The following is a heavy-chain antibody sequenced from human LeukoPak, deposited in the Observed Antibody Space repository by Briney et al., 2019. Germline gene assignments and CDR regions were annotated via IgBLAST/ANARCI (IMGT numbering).Heavy chain of an antibody. CDR1: GFTFSSYG. V-gene: IGHV3-30*18. CDR3: AKPSGDYYDSSGYFFDY. J-gene: IGHJ4*02. D-gene: IGHD3-22*01. CDR2: ISYDGSNK. Sequence: GGSLRLSCAASGFTFSSYGMHWVRQAPGKGLEWVAVISYDGSNKYYADSVKSRFTISRDNSKNTLYLQMNSLRAEDTAVYYCAKPSGDYYDSSGYFFDYWGQGTLVTVSS.